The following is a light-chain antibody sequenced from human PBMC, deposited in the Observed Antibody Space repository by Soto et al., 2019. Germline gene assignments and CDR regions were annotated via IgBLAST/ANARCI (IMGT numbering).Light chain of an antibody. V-gene: IGLV1-40*01. CDR3: QSYDSRLSVVL. CDR1: SSIIGAGYD. J-gene: IGLJ2*01. CDR2: GNS. Sequence: QSVLTQPPSVSGAPGQRVTISCTGSSSIIGAGYDVHWYQQLPGTAPKLLIYGNSNRPSGVPDRFSGSKSGTSASLAITGLQAEDEADYYCQSYDSRLSVVLFGGGTKLTVL.